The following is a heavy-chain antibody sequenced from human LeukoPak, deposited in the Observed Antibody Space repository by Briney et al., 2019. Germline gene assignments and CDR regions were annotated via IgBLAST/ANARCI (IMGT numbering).Heavy chain of an antibody. CDR3: ARGIVPAARTRSSDY. CDR2: IYYSGST. V-gene: IGHV4-59*01. CDR1: GGSISSYY. Sequence: PSETLSLTCTVSGGSISSYYWSWIRQPPGKGLEWIGYIYYSGSTNYNPSLKSRVTISVDTSKNQFSLKLSSVTAADTAVYYCARGIVPAARTRSSDYWGQGTLVTVSS. J-gene: IGHJ4*02. D-gene: IGHD2-2*01.